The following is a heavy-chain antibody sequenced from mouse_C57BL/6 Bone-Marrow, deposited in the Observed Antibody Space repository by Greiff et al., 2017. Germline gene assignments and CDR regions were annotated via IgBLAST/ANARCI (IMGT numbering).Heavy chain of an antibody. CDR2: LYPGSGST. D-gene: IGHD3-2*02. J-gene: IGHJ4*01. V-gene: IGHV1-55*01. CDR3: ARGQLRLGYAMDY. Sequence: VQLQQPGAELVKPGASVKMSCKASGYTFTSYWITWVKQRPGQGLEWIGDLYPGSGSTNYNEKFKSKATLTVDTSSSTAYMQLSSLTSEDSAVYYCARGQLRLGYAMDYWGQGTSVTVSS. CDR1: GYTFTSYW.